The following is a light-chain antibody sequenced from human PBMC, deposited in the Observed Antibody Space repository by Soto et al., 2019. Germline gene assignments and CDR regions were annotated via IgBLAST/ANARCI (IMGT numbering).Light chain of an antibody. CDR3: QQYNNWPLT. Sequence: EIVMTQSPGTLSVSPGERATLSCRASQSVSSNLAWYQQKPGQAPRLLMYGASTRAPGIPARFSGSGSGTEFTLTISSLQSEDFAVYYCQQYNNWPLTFGGGTKVDIK. J-gene: IGKJ4*01. CDR1: QSVSSN. CDR2: GAS. V-gene: IGKV3-15*01.